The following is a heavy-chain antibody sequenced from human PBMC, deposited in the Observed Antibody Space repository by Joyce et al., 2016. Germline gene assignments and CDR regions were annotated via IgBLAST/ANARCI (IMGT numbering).Heavy chain of an antibody. CDR2: ISAHNGKI. D-gene: IGHD3-3*01. V-gene: IGHV1-18*04. J-gene: IGHJ4*02. Sequence: QVQLVQSRAEEQNPGASVKVSCKASGYTFTSYGFNWVRQAPGHGLEWMGWISAHNGKILYAQKFQGRVTLTTDTTTTTAYLELGSLRSDDTAVYYCARWGPITPLSDFWGQGTLVTVSS. CDR3: ARWGPITPLSDF. CDR1: GYTFTSYG.